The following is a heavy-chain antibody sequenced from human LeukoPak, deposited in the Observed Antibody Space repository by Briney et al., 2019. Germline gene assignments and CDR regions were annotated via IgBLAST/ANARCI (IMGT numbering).Heavy chain of an antibody. CDR3: ARAPYYYGSGSYS. CDR1: GGSFSGYY. CDR2: INHSGST. D-gene: IGHD3-10*01. Sequence: PSETLSLTCAVYGGSFSGYYWSWIRQPPGKGLEWIGEINHSGSTNYNPSLKSRVTISVDTSKNQFSLKLSSVTAADTDVYYCARAPYYYGSGSYSWGQGTLVTVSS. J-gene: IGHJ4*02. V-gene: IGHV4-34*01.